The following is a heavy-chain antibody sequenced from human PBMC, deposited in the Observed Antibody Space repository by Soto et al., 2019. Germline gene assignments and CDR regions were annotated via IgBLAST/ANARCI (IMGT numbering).Heavy chain of an antibody. V-gene: IGHV3-30*18. J-gene: IGHJ6*02. Sequence: QPGGSLRLSCAASGFTFSSYGMHWVRQAPGKGLEWVAVISYDGSNKYYADSVKGRFTISRDNSKNTLYLQMNSLRAEDTAVYYCAKGGDGYNPDYYYYGMDVWGQGTTVTVSS. CDR2: ISYDGSNK. CDR3: AKGGDGYNPDYYYYGMDV. D-gene: IGHD5-12*01. CDR1: GFTFSSYG.